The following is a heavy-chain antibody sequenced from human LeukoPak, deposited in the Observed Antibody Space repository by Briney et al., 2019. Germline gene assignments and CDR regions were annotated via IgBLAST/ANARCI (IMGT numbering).Heavy chain of an antibody. D-gene: IGHD3-22*01. CDR2: IKQDGSEK. CDR1: GFTFSNYW. Sequence: PGGSLRLSCAASGFTFSNYWMSWVRQAPGKELEWVANIKQDGSEKYYVDSVKGRFTISRDNSKNTLYLQMNSLRAEDTAVYYCAKDYYDSSGCPDYWGQGTLVTVSS. CDR3: AKDYYDSSGCPDY. V-gene: IGHV3-7*03. J-gene: IGHJ4*02.